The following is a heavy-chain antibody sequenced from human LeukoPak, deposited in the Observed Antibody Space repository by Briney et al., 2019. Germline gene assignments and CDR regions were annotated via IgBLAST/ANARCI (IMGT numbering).Heavy chain of an antibody. J-gene: IGHJ4*02. CDR3: AKDRDVLLWFGEFSPFDY. CDR2: ISGSGGST. V-gene: IGHV3-23*01. CDR1: GFTFSSYA. Sequence: PGGSLRLSCTASGFTFSSYAMSWVRQAPGKGLEWVSAISGSGGSTYYADSVKGRFTISRDNSKNTLYLQMNSLRAEDTAVYYCAKDRDVLLWFGEFSPFDYWGQGTLVTVSS. D-gene: IGHD3-10*01.